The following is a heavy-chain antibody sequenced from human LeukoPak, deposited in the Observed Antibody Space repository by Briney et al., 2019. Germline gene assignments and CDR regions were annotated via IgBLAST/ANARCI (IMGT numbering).Heavy chain of an antibody. CDR1: GGTFSSYA. Sequence: VASVKVSCKASGGTFSSYAISWVRQAPGQGLEWLGGIIPIFGTANYAQKFQGRVTITADKSTSTAYMELSSLRSEDTAVYYCAREIVRSGSSNFDYWGQGTLVTVSS. D-gene: IGHD1-26*01. V-gene: IGHV1-69*06. J-gene: IGHJ4*02. CDR3: AREIVRSGSSNFDY. CDR2: IIPIFGTA.